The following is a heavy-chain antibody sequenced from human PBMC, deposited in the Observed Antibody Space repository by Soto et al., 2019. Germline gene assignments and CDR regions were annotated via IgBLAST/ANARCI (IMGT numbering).Heavy chain of an antibody. CDR2: IIPIFGTA. Sequence: ASVKVSCKASGGTFSSYAISWVRQAPGQGLEWMGGIIPIFGTANYAQKFQGRGTITADESTSTAYMELSSLRSEGTAVYYCARGIVGATSVRYYYYYGMDVWGQGTTVTVSS. J-gene: IGHJ6*02. CDR1: GGTFSSYA. CDR3: ARGIVGATSVRYYYYYGMDV. D-gene: IGHD1-26*01. V-gene: IGHV1-69*13.